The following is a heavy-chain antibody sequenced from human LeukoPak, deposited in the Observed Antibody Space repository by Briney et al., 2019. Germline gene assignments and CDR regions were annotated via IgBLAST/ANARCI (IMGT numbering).Heavy chain of an antibody. CDR3: ARVNGWDSSGYYYYFDY. J-gene: IGHJ4*02. D-gene: IGHD3-22*01. CDR1: GGSFSGYY. CDR2: INHSGST. V-gene: IGHV4-34*01. Sequence: SETLSLTCAVYGGSFSGYYWSWIRQPPGKGLEWIGEINHSGSTNYNPSLKSRVTISVDTSKNQFSLKLSSVTAADTAVYYCARVNGWDSSGYYYYFDYWGQGTLVTVSS.